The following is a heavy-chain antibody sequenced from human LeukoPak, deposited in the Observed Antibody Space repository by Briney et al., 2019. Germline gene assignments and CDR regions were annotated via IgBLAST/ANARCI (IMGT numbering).Heavy chain of an antibody. CDR2: IKQDGSEK. V-gene: IGHV3-7*01. CDR1: GFTFSSYW. J-gene: IGHJ4*02. Sequence: GGSLRLSCAASGFTFSSYWMSWVRQAPGKGLEWVANIKQDGSEKYYVDSVKGRFTISRDNAKNSLYLQMNSLRAEDTAVYYCASERGQLVPVYWGQGTLVTVSS. D-gene: IGHD6-6*01. CDR3: ASERGQLVPVY.